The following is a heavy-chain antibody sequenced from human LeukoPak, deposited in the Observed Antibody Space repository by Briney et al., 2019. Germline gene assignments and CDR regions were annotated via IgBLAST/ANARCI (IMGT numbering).Heavy chain of an antibody. D-gene: IGHD3-22*01. CDR3: ARAFYYDSSGYYGYYYYGMDV. Sequence: ASVKVSCKASGYTFTSYYMHWVRQAPGQGPEWMGIINPSGGRRTYAQNFQGRIALTSDTSTSTVYMELSRLRSDDTAVYYCARAFYYDSSGYYGYYYYGMDVWGQGTTVTVSS. CDR2: INPSGGRR. V-gene: IGHV1-46*01. J-gene: IGHJ6*02. CDR1: GYTFTSYY.